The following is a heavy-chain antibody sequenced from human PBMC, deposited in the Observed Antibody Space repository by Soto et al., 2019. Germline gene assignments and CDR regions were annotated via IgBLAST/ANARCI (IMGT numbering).Heavy chain of an antibody. CDR3: ARDSSGAKEFHCGMDV. CDR1: GFTFSSYG. J-gene: IGHJ6*02. CDR2: IWYDGSNK. D-gene: IGHD3-10*01. V-gene: IGHV3-33*01. Sequence: PVGSLRLSCAASGFTFSSYGMHWVRQAPGKGLEWVAVIWYDGSNKYYADSVKGRFTISRDNSKNTLYLQMNSLRAEDTAVYYCARDSSGAKEFHCGMDVWGQGTTVTVSS.